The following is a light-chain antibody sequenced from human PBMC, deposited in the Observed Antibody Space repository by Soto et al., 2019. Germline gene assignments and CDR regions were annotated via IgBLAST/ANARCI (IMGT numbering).Light chain of an antibody. CDR1: QSITNNY. CDR3: QQYGSSPQT. J-gene: IGKJ1*01. V-gene: IGKV3-20*01. CDR2: GAS. Sequence: EIVLTQSPGTLSLSPGERATLSFRASQSITNNYLAWYQQKPGRAHRLLIYGASSRATGIPDRFSGSGSGTDFTLTISRLEPEDFAVYYCQQYGSSPQTFGQGTKVDI.